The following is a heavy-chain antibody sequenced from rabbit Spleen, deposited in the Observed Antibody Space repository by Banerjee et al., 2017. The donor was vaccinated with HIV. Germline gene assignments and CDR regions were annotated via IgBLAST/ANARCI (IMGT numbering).Heavy chain of an antibody. CDR3: ARDTGSSFSTYGMDL. CDR2: IYDGDGST. V-gene: IGHV1S45*01. CDR1: GIDFSSYYY. D-gene: IGHD8-1*01. Sequence: QQQLEESGGGLVKPGGTLTLTCKASGIDFSSYYYMCWVRQAPGKGPEWIACIYDGDGSTYYASWAKGRFTISKTSSTTVTLQMTSLTAADTATYFCARDTGSSFSTYGMDLWGPGTLVTVS. J-gene: IGHJ6*01.